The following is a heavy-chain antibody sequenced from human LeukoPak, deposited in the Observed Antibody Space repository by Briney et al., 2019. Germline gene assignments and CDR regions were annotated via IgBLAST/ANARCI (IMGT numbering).Heavy chain of an antibody. CDR3: ARPVLGYHGMHV. V-gene: IGHV3-74*01. CDR2: INSDGRST. D-gene: IGHD2-8*02. CDR1: GFTFSSYW. Sequence: PGGSLRLSCAASGFTFSSYWMHWVRQAPGKGLVWVSRINSDGRSTRYADSVKGRFTISRDTAKNTLYLQMNCLSAEDTAVYYCARPVLGYHGMHVGPKGTTLPVPS. J-gene: IGHJ6*04.